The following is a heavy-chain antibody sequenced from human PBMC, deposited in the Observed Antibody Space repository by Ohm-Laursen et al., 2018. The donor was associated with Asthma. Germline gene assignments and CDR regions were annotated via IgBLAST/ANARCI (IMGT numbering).Heavy chain of an antibody. Sequence: RSLRLSCAASGFTFSSYAMHWVRQAPGKGLEWVAVCGSYYDGGLKYYADSVNGRFTVSRDDSKNTLYLQMNSLRPDDTAVYYCARDVMEWYLPAFDFWGQGTLVTVSS. CDR1: GFTFSSYA. CDR2: CGSYYDGGLK. V-gene: IGHV3-30-3*01. CDR3: ARDVMEWYLPAFDF. D-gene: IGHD3-3*01. J-gene: IGHJ4*02.